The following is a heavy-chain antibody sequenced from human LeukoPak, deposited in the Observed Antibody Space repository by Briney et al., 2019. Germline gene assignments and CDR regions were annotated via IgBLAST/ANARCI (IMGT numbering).Heavy chain of an antibody. D-gene: IGHD1-26*01. CDR3: ARDEEGEGFDY. CDR2: IYYSGST. V-gene: IGHV4-59*01. J-gene: IGHJ4*02. CDR1: GGSISSYY. Sequence: AETLSLTYTVSGGSISSYYWSWIRQPPGKGLEWIGYIYYSGSTNYNPSLKSRVTISVDTSKNQFSLKLSSVTAADTAVYYCARDEEGEGFDYWGQGTLVTVSS.